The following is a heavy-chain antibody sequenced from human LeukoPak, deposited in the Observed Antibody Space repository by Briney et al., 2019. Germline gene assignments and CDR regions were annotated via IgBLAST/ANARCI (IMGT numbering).Heavy chain of an antibody. D-gene: IGHD1-1*01. J-gene: IGHJ3*02. CDR3: ARRRYRDAFDI. V-gene: IGHV4-39*01. Sequence: EWIGSIYYSGSTYYNPSLKSRVTISVDTSKNQFSLKLSSVTAADTAVYYCARRRYRDAFDIWGQGTMVTVSS. CDR2: IYYSGST.